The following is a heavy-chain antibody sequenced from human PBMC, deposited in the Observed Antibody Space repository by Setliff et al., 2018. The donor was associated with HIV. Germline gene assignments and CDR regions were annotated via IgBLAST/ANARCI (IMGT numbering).Heavy chain of an antibody. D-gene: IGHD5-12*01. V-gene: IGHV4-39*07. J-gene: IGHJ3*01. CDR1: GGSISSSSYY. CDR3: ARLWLRGPPT. Sequence: PSETLSLTCTVSGGSISSSSYYWVWIRQPPGKGLDWIGSFYLTESTNYNPTLKSRVTISGDTFRNQFSLKLSSVTAADTAVYYCARLWLRGPPTWGQGTMVTVSS. CDR2: FYLTEST.